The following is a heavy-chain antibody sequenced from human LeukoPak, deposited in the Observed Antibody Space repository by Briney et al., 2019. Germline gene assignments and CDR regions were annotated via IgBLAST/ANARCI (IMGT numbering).Heavy chain of an antibody. V-gene: IGHV1-18*01. J-gene: IGHJ3*02. CDR3: ARHAFLVVINGDAFDI. Sequence: EASVRVSCKASGYTFTSYGISWVRQAPGQGLEWMGWISAYNGNTNYAQKLQGRVTMTTDTSTSTAYMELRSLRSDDTAVYYCARHAFLVVINGDAFDIWGQGTMVTVSS. CDR1: GYTFTSYG. CDR2: ISAYNGNT. D-gene: IGHD3-22*01.